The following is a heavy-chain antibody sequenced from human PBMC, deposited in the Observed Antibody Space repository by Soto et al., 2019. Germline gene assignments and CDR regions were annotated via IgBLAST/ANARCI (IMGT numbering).Heavy chain of an antibody. V-gene: IGHV1-18*01. Sequence: QVQLVQSGAEVKKPGASVKVSCKASGYTFTSYGISWVRQAPGQGLEWMGWISAYNGNTNYAQKLQGRGTMTTFTTTSTAYFELRSLRSDGTAVYYCARDMIAFGGVADAFDIWGQGTMVTVSS. CDR3: ARDMIAFGGVADAFDI. CDR2: ISAYNGNT. D-gene: IGHD3-16*01. CDR1: GYTFTSYG. J-gene: IGHJ3*02.